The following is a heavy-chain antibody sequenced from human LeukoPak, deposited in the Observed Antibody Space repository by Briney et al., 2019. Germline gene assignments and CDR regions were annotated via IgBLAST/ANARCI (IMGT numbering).Heavy chain of an antibody. CDR1: GGSISSYY. V-gene: IGHV4-59*01. J-gene: IGHJ3*02. D-gene: IGHD2-15*01. CDR2: IYYSGST. Sequence: SETLSLTCTVSGGSISSYYWSWIRQPPGKGLEWIGYIYYSGSTNYNPSLKSRVTISVDTSKNQFSLKLSSVTAADTAVYYCARGYCSGGSCYPDAFDIWGQGTMVTVSS. CDR3: ARGYCSGGSCYPDAFDI.